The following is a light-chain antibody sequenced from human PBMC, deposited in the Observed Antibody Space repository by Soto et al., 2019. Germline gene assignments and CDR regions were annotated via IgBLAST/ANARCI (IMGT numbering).Light chain of an antibody. CDR1: SSNIGAGYD. J-gene: IGLJ1*01. CDR3: QSYASSLSGSNV. CDR2: GNS. V-gene: IGLV1-40*01. Sequence: QSALTQPPSVSGAPGQRVTISCTGSSSNIGAGYDVHWYQQLPGTAPKLLIYGNSNRPSGVPDRFSGSKSGTSASLAITGLHAEDEADYYCQSYASSLSGSNVFGTGTKVPVL.